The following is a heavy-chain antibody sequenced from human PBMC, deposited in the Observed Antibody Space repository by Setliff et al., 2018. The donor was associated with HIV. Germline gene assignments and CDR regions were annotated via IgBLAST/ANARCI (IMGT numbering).Heavy chain of an antibody. CDR2: IYCSGST. D-gene: IGHD5-12*01. CDR3: ARGRKRDGYNFYYYYMDV. V-gene: IGHV4-59*12. Sequence: SETLSLTCTASGGSMNSYYWNWIRQPPGKGLEWIGYIYCSGSTNYNPSLKSRVTISVDTSKNQFSLKLSSATAADTAVYYCARGRKRDGYNFYYYYMDVWDKGTTVTVSS. J-gene: IGHJ6*03. CDR1: GGSMNSYY.